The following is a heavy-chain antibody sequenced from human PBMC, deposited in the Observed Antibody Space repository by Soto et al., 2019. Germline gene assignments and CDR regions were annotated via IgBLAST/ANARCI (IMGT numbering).Heavy chain of an antibody. D-gene: IGHD1-26*01. CDR2: IYPGDSDT. CDR1: GYSFTSYW. CDR3: ARLGLGSGSSAGMDV. J-gene: IGHJ6*02. V-gene: IGHV5-51*01. Sequence: PGESLKISCKGSGYSFTSYWIGWVRQMPGKGLEWMGIIYPGDSDTRYGPSFQGQVTISADKSISTAYLQWSSLKASDTAMYYCARLGLGSGSSAGMDVWGQGTAVTVSS.